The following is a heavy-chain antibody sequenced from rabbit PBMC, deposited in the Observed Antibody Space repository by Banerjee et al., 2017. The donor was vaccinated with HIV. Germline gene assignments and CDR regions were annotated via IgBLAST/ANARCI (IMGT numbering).Heavy chain of an antibody. CDR2: IYAGSSGST. CDR3: ARGPNTNYYTL. D-gene: IGHD8-1*01. J-gene: IGHJ6*01. Sequence: EESGGDLVKPEGSLTLTCTASGFSFSRSYWICWVRQAPGKGLEWIACIYAGSSGSTYYASWAKGRFTISKTSSTTVTLQMTSLTAADTATYFCARGPNTNYYTLWGQGTLVT. CDR1: GFSFSRSYW. V-gene: IGHV1S45*01.